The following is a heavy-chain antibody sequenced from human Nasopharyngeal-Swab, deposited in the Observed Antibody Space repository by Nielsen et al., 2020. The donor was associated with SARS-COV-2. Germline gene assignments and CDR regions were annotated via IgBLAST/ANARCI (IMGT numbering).Heavy chain of an antibody. CDR3: ARDVGIVGATLDN. CDR1: GITISSNG. V-gene: IGHV3-48*02. CDR2: ISSSSSTS. J-gene: IGHJ4*02. Sequence: GESLKISCAASGITISSNGMNWVRQAPGKGLEWVAYISSSSSTSYYADSVKGRFTISRDNPKKSLYLQMNSLRDEDTAVYYCARDVGIVGATLDNWGRGTLVTVSS. D-gene: IGHD1-26*01.